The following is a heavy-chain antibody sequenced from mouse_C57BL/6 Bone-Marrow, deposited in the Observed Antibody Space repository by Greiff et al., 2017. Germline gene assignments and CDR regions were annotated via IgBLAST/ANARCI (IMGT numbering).Heavy chain of an antibody. V-gene: IGHV1-22*01. D-gene: IGHD1-1*01. CDR3: ARGSYYGSSYVEDAMDY. J-gene: IGHJ4*01. Sequence: EVQLQQSGPELVKPGASVKMSCKASGYTFTDYNMHWVKQSHGKSLEWIGYINPNNGGTSYNQKFKGKATLTVNKSSSTAYMELRSLTSEESAVYYCARGSYYGSSYVEDAMDYWGQGTSVTVSS. CDR1: GYTFTDYN. CDR2: INPNNGGT.